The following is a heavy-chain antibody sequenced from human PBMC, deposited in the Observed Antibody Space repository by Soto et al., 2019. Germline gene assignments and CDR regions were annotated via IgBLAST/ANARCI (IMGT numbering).Heavy chain of an antibody. CDR2: ISYDGSNK. V-gene: IGHV3-30-3*01. CDR1: GFTFSSYA. CDR3: AREAAAAVYYYYGMDV. J-gene: IGHJ6*02. Sequence: GGSLRLSCAASGFTFSSYAMHWVRQAPGKGLEWVAVISYDGSNKYYADSVKGRFTISRDNSKNTLYLQMNSLRAEDTAVYYCAREAAAAVYYYYGMDVWGQGTTVTVSS. D-gene: IGHD6-13*01.